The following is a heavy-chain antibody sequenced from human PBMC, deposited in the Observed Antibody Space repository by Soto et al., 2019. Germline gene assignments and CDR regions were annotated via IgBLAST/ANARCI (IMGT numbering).Heavy chain of an antibody. Sequence: GGSLRLSCAASGFTFSSYGMHWVRQAPGKGLEWVAVIWYDGSNKYYADSVKGRFTMSVDTSKNQFSLKLSSVTAVDTAVYYCARRDPIEGWFDPWGQGTLVTVSS. CDR1: GFTFSSYG. V-gene: IGHV3-33*01. CDR3: ARRDPIEGWFDP. CDR2: IWYDGSNK. J-gene: IGHJ5*02.